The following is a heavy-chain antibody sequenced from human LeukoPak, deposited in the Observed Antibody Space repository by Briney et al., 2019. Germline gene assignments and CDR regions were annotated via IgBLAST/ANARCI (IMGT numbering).Heavy chain of an antibody. CDR3: ARQMVRGANPYFDY. J-gene: IGHJ4*02. CDR1: GGSISSSSYY. V-gene: IGHV4-39*01. D-gene: IGHD3-10*01. Sequence: SETLSLTCTVSGGSISSSSYYWGWIRQPPGKGLEWIGSIYYSGSTYYNPSLKSRVTISVDTSKNQFSLKLSSVTAADTAVYYCARQMVRGANPYFDYWGQGTLVTVSS. CDR2: IYYSGST.